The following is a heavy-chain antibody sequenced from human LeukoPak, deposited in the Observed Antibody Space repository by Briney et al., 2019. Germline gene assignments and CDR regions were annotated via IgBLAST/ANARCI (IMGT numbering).Heavy chain of an antibody. CDR2: ISAYNGNT. V-gene: IGHV1-18*01. CDR1: GYTFTSYG. Sequence: ASVKVSCEASGYTFTSYGISWVRQAPGQGLEWMGWISAYNGNTNYAQKLQGRVTMTTDTSTSTAYMELRSLRSDDTAVYYCARDRYCSGGSCYSTDPYNWFDPWGQGTLVTVSS. D-gene: IGHD2-15*01. J-gene: IGHJ5*02. CDR3: ARDRYCSGGSCYSTDPYNWFDP.